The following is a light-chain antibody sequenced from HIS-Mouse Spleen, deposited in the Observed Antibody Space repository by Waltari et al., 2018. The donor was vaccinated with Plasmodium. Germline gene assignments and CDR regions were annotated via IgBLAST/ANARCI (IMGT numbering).Light chain of an antibody. V-gene: IGLV2-8*01. CDR1: SRDVGGYNY. CDR2: EVS. J-gene: IGLJ2*01. Sequence: QSALTQPPSASGSPGQSVTISCTRTSRDVGGYNYVSWYQQHPGKAPKLMIYEVSKRPSGVPDRFSGSKSGNTASLTVSGLQAEDEADYYCSSYAGSNNLVFGGGTKLTVL. CDR3: SSYAGSNNLV.